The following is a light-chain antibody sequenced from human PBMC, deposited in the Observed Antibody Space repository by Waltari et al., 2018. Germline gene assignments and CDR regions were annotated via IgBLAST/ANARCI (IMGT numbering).Light chain of an antibody. CDR3: QVWHSGVNSRV. CDR1: NIGSQS. J-gene: IGLJ3*02. CDR2: FDK. Sequence: SYVLTQPPSVSVAPSKTATITCGGDNIGSQSVHWYQQRSGQAPLLVLYFDKNRPSGIPERFSGSNSGNTATLTINRVEAGDEADYYCQVWHSGVNSRVFGGGTKLTVL. V-gene: IGLV3-21*04.